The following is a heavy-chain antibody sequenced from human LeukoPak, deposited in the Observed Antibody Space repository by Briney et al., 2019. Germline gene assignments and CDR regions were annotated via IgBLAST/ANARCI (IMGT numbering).Heavy chain of an antibody. CDR1: GFTFSSSA. D-gene: IGHD3-22*01. Sequence: GGSLRLSCAASGFTFSSSAMSWVRQAPGKGLEWVANIKQDGSEKYYVDSVKGRFTISRDNAKNSLYLQMNSLRAEDTAVYYCAREFSAYYYDSSGYYPIDAFDIWGQGTMVTVSS. V-gene: IGHV3-7*01. J-gene: IGHJ3*02. CDR2: IKQDGSEK. CDR3: AREFSAYYYDSSGYYPIDAFDI.